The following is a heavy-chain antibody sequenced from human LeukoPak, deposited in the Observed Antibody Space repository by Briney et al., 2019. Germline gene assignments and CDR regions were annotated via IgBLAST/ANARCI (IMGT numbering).Heavy chain of an antibody. V-gene: IGHV1-18*01. CDR1: GYTLTSYG. CDR3: ATSCRGSSTSCYKNGFAP. Sequence: SVKVSCKASGYTLTSYGISWVRQAPGQGLEWMGWISAYNGNTNYAQKLQGRVTMTTDTSTSTAYMELRSLRSDDTAVYYCATSCRGSSTSCYKNGFAPWGQGTLVTVSS. CDR2: ISAYNGNT. D-gene: IGHD2-2*02. J-gene: IGHJ5*02.